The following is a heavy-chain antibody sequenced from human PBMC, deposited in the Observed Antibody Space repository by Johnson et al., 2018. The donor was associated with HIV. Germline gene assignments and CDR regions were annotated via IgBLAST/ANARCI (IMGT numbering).Heavy chain of an antibody. CDR2: IYSGGST. Sequence: VQLVESGGGVVRPGGSLRLSCVASGFTVTSNYMSWLRQAPGKGLEWVSVIYSGGSTYYADSVKGRFTISRDNSKNTLYLQMNSLRAEDTAVYYCARASSGYYSDAFDIWGQGTMVTVSS. CDR1: GFTVTSNY. D-gene: IGHD3-22*01. V-gene: IGHV3-66*02. J-gene: IGHJ3*02. CDR3: ARASSGYYSDAFDI.